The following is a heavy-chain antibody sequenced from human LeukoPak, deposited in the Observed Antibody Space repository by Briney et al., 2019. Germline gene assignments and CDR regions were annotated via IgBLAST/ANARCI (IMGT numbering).Heavy chain of an antibody. J-gene: IGHJ5*02. CDR1: GGSFSGYY. CDR3: ARFFPRAVEIRPNWFDP. Sequence: SETLSLTCAVHGGSFSGYYWSWIRQPPGKGLEWVGEINHSGSTNYNPSLKSRVTISVDTSKNQFSLKLSSVTAADTAVYYCARFFPRAVEIRPNWFDPWGQGTLVTVSS. D-gene: IGHD6-19*01. CDR2: INHSGST. V-gene: IGHV4-34*01.